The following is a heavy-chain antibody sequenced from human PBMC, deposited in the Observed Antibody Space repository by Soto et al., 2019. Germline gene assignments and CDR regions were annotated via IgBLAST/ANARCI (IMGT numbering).Heavy chain of an antibody. CDR1: GCTFSSYA. J-gene: IGHJ6*02. CDR2: IIPIFGTA. CDR3: ARAAPRITIFGVVGPYGMDV. Sequence: GASVKVSCKASGCTFSSYAISWVRQAPGQVLEWMGGIIPIFGTANYAQKFQGRVTITADESTSTAYMELSSLRSEDTAVYYCARAAPRITIFGVVGPYGMDVWGQGTTVTVSS. D-gene: IGHD3-3*01. V-gene: IGHV1-69*13.